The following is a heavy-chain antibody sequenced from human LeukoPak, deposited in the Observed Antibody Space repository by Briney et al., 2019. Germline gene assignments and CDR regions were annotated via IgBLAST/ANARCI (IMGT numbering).Heavy chain of an antibody. V-gene: IGHV3-9*01. CDR3: AKASTLLLWFGELDY. D-gene: IGHD3-10*01. CDR2: ISWNSGSI. CDR1: GFTFDDYA. J-gene: IGHJ4*02. Sequence: GGPLRLSCAASGFTFDDYAMHWVRQAPGKGLEWVSGISWNSGSIGYADSVKGRFTISRDNAKNSLYLQMNSLRAEDTALYYCAKASTLLLWFGELDYWGQGTLVTVSS.